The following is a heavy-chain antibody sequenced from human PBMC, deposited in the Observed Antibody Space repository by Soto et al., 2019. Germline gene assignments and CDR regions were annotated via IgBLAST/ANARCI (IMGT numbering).Heavy chain of an antibody. CDR1: GFIFDDYV. Sequence: GGSLRLSCTASGFIFDDYVMTWVRQAPGKGLEFVGSIRNKASGGTTEYAASVKGRFTISRDDSKSIAYLQMNSLKAEDTAVYYCARDGSSTANWIDPWGQGTLVTVSS. V-gene: IGHV3-49*04. J-gene: IGHJ5*02. CDR3: ARDGSSTANWIDP. CDR2: IRNKASGGTT. D-gene: IGHD2-2*01.